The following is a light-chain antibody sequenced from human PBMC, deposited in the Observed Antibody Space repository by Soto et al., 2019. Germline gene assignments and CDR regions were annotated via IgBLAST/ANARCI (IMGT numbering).Light chain of an antibody. CDR1: SGHSSNA. CDR2: LKSDGSH. CDR3: QTWGTGIQGV. V-gene: IGLV4-69*01. Sequence: QLVLTQSPSASASLGASVKLTCTLSSGHSSNAIAWHQQRPQKGPRYLMKLKSDGSHTKGDGIPDRFSGSSSGTERHLTISSLQSEDEADYYCQTWGTGIQGVFGGGTKPTVL. J-gene: IGLJ3*02.